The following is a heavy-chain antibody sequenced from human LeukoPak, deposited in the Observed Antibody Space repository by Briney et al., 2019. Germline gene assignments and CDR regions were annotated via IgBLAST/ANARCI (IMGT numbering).Heavy chain of an antibody. Sequence: VGGLRLSCAASGFNFSSCAMNWVRQAPGKGLEWVSSITGGGSNTYYADSVKGRFTISRDNSKNTLYLQMNSLRAEDTAVYFCAKDRYGDYSFDYWGQGTLVTVSS. J-gene: IGHJ4*02. CDR2: ITGGGSNT. CDR1: GFNFSSCA. D-gene: IGHD4-17*01. V-gene: IGHV3-23*01. CDR3: AKDRYGDYSFDY.